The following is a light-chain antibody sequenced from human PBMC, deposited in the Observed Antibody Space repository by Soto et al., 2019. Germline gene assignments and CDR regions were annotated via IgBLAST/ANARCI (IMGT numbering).Light chain of an antibody. Sequence: QSALTQPASVSGSPGQWITISCTGTSSDVGGYNYVSWYQQHPGKATKLMIYDVSNRPSGVSNRFSGSKSGNTASLTISGLQAEDEADYYCSSYTSSSTVVFGGGTQLTVL. V-gene: IGLV2-14*01. CDR3: SSYTSSSTVV. CDR1: SSDVGGYNY. J-gene: IGLJ2*01. CDR2: DVS.